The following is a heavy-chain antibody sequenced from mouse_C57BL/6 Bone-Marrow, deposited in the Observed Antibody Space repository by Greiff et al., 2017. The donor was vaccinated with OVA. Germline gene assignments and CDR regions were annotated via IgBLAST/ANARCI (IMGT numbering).Heavy chain of an antibody. CDR3: TLYSNFWFAY. CDR1: GFTFSNYW. V-gene: IGHV6-3*01. J-gene: IGHJ3*01. Sequence: DVKLVESGGGLVQPGGSMKLSCVASGFTFSNYWMNWVRQSPEKGLEWVAQIRLKSDNYATHYAESVKGRFTISRDDSKSSVYLQMNNLRAEDTGIYYGTLYSNFWFAYWGQGTLVTVSA. D-gene: IGHD2-5*01. CDR2: IRLKSDNYAT.